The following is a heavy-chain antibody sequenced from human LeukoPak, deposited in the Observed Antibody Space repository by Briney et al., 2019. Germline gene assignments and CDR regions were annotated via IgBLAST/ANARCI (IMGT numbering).Heavy chain of an antibody. CDR2: ISSSSSTI. CDR3: ARGAFHYDILTGYSDY. CDR1: GFTFSSYS. V-gene: IGHV3-48*04. D-gene: IGHD3-9*01. Sequence: GGSLRLSCAASGFTFSSYSMNWVRQAPGKGLEWVSYISSSSSTIYYADSVKGRFTISRDNAKNSLYLQMNSLRAEDTAVYYCARGAFHYDILTGYSDYWGQGTLVTVSS. J-gene: IGHJ4*02.